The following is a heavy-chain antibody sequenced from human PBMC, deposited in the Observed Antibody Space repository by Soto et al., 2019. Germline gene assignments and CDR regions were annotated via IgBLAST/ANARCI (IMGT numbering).Heavy chain of an antibody. CDR1: GFTFSSYS. D-gene: IGHD1-1*01. V-gene: IGHV3-48*02. CDR2: ISSSSSTI. CDR3: ARDGKLEPWGY. J-gene: IGHJ4*02. Sequence: EVQLVESGGGLVQPGGSLRLSCAASGFTFSSYSMNWVRQAPGKGLEWVSYISSSSSTIYYADSVKGRFTISRDNAKNSLYLQMNILRDGDTAVYYCARDGKLEPWGYWGQGTLVTVSS.